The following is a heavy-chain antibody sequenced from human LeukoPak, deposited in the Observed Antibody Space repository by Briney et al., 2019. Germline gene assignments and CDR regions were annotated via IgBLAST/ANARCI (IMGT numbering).Heavy chain of an antibody. J-gene: IGHJ4*02. D-gene: IGHD2-2*01. CDR1: GFTFSSYS. V-gene: IGHV3-21*01. Sequence: GGSLRLSCAASGFTFSSYSMNWVCQAPGKGLEWVSSISSSSSYIYYADSVKGRFTISRDNAKNSLYLQMNSLRAEDTAVYYCARGTSLGYCSSTSCYNPNFDYWGQGTLVTVSS. CDR3: ARGTSLGYCSSTSCYNPNFDY. CDR2: ISSSSSYI.